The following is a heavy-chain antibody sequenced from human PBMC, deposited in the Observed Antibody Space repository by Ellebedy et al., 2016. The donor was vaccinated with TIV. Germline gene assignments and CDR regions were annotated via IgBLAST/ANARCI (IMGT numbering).Heavy chain of an antibody. J-gene: IGHJ4*02. D-gene: IGHD2-2*02. CDR3: ARANTGYCSSTNCYNDFDS. CDR1: GFTFSMYS. CDR2: ISDSSSYI. Sequence: GESLKISXAASGFTFSMYSMHWVRQAPGEGLQWVSSISDSSSYIHYADSVKGRFTISRDNAKYSLYLQMNSLRAGDTAVYYCARANTGYCSSTNCYNDFDSWGQGTLVTVSP. V-gene: IGHV3-21*01.